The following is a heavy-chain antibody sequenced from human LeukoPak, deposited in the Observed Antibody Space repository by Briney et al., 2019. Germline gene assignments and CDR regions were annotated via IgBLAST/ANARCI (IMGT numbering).Heavy chain of an antibody. CDR3: AREDTAMVDFDY. D-gene: IGHD5-18*01. V-gene: IGHV4-31*03. CDR1: GGSISSGGYY. Sequence: SQTLSLTCTVSGGSISSGGYYWSWIRQHPRKGLEWIGYIYYSGSTYYNPPLKSRVTISVDTSKNQFSLKLSSVTAADTAVYYCAREDTAMVDFDYWGQGTLVTVSS. CDR2: IYYSGST. J-gene: IGHJ4*02.